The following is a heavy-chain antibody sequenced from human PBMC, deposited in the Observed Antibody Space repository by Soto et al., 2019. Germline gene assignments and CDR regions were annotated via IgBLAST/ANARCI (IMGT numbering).Heavy chain of an antibody. J-gene: IGHJ4*02. V-gene: IGHV3-49*03. CDR1: GFVFGDYE. CDR2: IRTNSRGATT. Sequence: GGSLRLSCTTSGFVFGDYEMSWFRQAPGKGLEWVGFIRTNSRGATTEYAASVRGRLTISRDDSKSVAYLQMNSLKIEDTAVYYCTRGVVIGYWGQGTLVTVSS. CDR3: TRGVVIGY.